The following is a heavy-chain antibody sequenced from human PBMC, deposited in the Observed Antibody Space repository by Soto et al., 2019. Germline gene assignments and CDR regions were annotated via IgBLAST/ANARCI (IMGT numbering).Heavy chain of an antibody. CDR3: ATVTSIVGYCSGGSCYSFLDYFDY. V-gene: IGHV1-24*01. J-gene: IGHJ4*02. CDR2: FDSEDGET. D-gene: IGHD2-15*01. CDR1: GYTLTELS. Sequence: QVQLVQSGAEVKKPGASVKVSCKVSGYTLTELSMHWVRQAPGKGLEWMGGFDSEDGETSYAQKFQGRVTMTEDTSTDTAYVELGRLRSGDTAVYYCATVTSIVGYCSGGSCYSFLDYFDYWCQGTLVTVSS.